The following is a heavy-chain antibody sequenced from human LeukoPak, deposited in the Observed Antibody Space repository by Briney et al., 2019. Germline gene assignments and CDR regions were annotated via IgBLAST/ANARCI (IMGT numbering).Heavy chain of an antibody. D-gene: IGHD2-2*01. V-gene: IGHV4-4*09. CDR3: ARHPCSTNCKGGFDP. CDR2: IYTSGST. CDR1: GGSISNYS. J-gene: IGHJ5*02. Sequence: SETLSLTCTASGGSISNYSWSWIRQPPGKGLEWIGYIYTSGSTTYNPSLKIRVTISVDTSKNQVSLKLSTVTAADTAVYYCARHPCSTNCKGGFDPWGQGTLVTVSS.